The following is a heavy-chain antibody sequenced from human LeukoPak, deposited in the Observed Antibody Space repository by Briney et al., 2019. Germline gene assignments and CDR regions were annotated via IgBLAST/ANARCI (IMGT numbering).Heavy chain of an antibody. CDR2: ISGSGGST. D-gene: IGHD6-13*01. CDR1: GFTFSSYA. Sequence: GGSLRLSCAASGFTFSSYAMSWVRQAPGKGLEWVSAISGSGGSTYYADSVKGRFTISRDNSKNTLYLQMNSLRAEDTAVYYCATAGDSSWCGPMEATIDYWGQGTLVTVSS. V-gene: IGHV3-23*01. J-gene: IGHJ4*02. CDR3: ATAGDSSWCGPMEATIDY.